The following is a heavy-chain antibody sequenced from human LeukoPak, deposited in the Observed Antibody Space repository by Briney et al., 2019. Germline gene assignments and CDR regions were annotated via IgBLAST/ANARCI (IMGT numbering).Heavy chain of an antibody. CDR2: INGDGSST. V-gene: IGHV3-74*01. J-gene: IGHJ3*02. CDR3: ARAVLPVAFDM. CDR1: GFTFSSYW. D-gene: IGHD2-8*01. Sequence: GGSLRLSCAASGFTFSSYWMHWVRQAPGKGLVWVSRINGDGSSTNYADSVRGRFTISRDNAKNTVYLQMNSLRAEDTAVYYCARAVLPVAFDMWGQGTMVTVSS.